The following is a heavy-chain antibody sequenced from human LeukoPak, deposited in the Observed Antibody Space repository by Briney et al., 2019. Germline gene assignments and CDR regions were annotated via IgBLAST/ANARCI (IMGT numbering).Heavy chain of an antibody. CDR1: GGSISSGGYS. CDR3: ARGGTTLDIVVVPAVYDY. V-gene: IGHV4-30-2*01. CDR2: IYHSGST. Sequence: SETLSLTCAVSGGSISSGGYSWSWIRQPPGKGLEWIGYIYHSGSTNHNPALKSRVTIAVDTSKSQLSLKLTSVTAADTAVYYCARGGTTLDIVVVPAVYDYWGQGTLVTVSS. J-gene: IGHJ4*02. D-gene: IGHD2-2*01.